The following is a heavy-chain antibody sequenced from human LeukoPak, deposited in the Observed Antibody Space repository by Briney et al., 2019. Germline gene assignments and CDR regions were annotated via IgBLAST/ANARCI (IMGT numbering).Heavy chain of an antibody. CDR1: GFTFSSDW. D-gene: IGHD5-24*01. CDR2: IKQDGSEK. J-gene: IGHJ5*02. Sequence: GGSLRLSCAASGFTFSSDWMSWVRQAPRRGLEWVANIKQDGSEKYYVDSVKGRFIISRDNAKNSLYLQMNSLRAEDTAVYYCARLERKNWFDPWGQGTLVTVSS. V-gene: IGHV3-7*01. CDR3: ARLERKNWFDP.